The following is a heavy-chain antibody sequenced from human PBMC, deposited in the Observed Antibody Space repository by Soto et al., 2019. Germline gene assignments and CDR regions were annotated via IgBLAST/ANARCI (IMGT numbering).Heavy chain of an antibody. J-gene: IGHJ6*02. CDR2: IYRNGNT. V-gene: IGHV4-4*02. D-gene: IGHD3-10*01. Sequence: LSVTWAVSAGSISKSYWCGWVHQPPQKDLEWVGEIYRNGNTNYSPSLMDRVIISLDKSKNQFSLKLWPVTAAGTAVNYCAICRFDSHLYVLAVCGQG. CDR1: AGSISKSYW. CDR3: AICRFDSHLYVLAV.